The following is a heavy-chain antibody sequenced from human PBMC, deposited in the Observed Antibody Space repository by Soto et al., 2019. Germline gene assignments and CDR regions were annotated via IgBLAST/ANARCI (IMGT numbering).Heavy chain of an antibody. V-gene: IGHV2-5*01. CDR1: GFSLSTSGVG. CDR3: AHSYGPSRDWHYYYGMDV. Sequence: GSGPTLVNPTQTLTLTCTFSGFSLSTSGVGVGWIRQPPGKALEWLALIYWNDDKRYSPSLKSRLTITKDTSKNQVVLTMTNMDPVDTATYYCAHSYGPSRDWHYYYGMDVWGQGTTVTVSS. CDR2: IYWNDDK. D-gene: IGHD3-10*01. J-gene: IGHJ6*02.